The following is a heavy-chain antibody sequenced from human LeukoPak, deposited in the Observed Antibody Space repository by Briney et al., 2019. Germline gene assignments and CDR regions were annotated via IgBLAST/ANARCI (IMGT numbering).Heavy chain of an antibody. V-gene: IGHV3-74*01. J-gene: IGHJ6*03. D-gene: IGHD1-1*01. CDR2: INSDGSST. Sequence: GGSLRLSCAASGFTFSSYWMHWVRQAPGKGLVWVSRINSDGSSTSYADSVKGRFTISRDNAKNTLYLQMNSLRAEDTAVYYCASRLERGWYYYMDVWGKGTTVTVSS. CDR1: GFTFSSYW. CDR3: ASRLERGWYYYMDV.